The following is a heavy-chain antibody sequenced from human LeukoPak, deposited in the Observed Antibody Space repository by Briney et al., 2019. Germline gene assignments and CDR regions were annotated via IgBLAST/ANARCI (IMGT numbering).Heavy chain of an antibody. CDR3: ARDVRGGDYAS. J-gene: IGHJ5*02. D-gene: IGHD4-17*01. Sequence: SETLSLTCAVYGGSFSGYYWSWIRQPPGKGLEWIGEINHSGSTNYNPSLKSRVTISVDTSKNQFSLKLSSVTAADTAVYYCARDVRGGDYASWGQGTLVTVSS. CDR1: GGSFSGYY. V-gene: IGHV4-34*01. CDR2: INHSGST.